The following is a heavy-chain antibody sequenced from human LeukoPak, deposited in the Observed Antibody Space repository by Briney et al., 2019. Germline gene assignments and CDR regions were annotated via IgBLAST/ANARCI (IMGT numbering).Heavy chain of an antibody. CDR2: IKQDGSEK. CDR3: ARDLWDYDFWSGYFDY. D-gene: IGHD3-3*01. V-gene: IGHV3-7*01. J-gene: IGHJ4*02. CDR1: GFTFSSYW. Sequence: GGPLRLSCAASGFTFSSYWMSWVRQAPGKGLEWVANIKQDGSEKYYVDSVKGRFTISRDNAKNSLYLQMNSLRAEDTAVYYCARDLWDYDFWSGYFDYWGQGTLVTVSS.